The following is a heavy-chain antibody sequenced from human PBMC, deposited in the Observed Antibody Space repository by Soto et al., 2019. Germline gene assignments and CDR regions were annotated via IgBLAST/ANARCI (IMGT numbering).Heavy chain of an antibody. CDR2: INHSGST. V-gene: IGHV4-34*01. CDR1: GGSFSGYY. Sequence: PSETLSLTCAVYGGSFSGYYLSWIRQPPGKGPEWIGEINHSGSTNYNPSLKSRVTISVDTSKNQFSLKLSSVTAADTAVYYCARGGRKGSSWYYYYYGMDVWGQGTTVTVSS. J-gene: IGHJ6*02. D-gene: IGHD6-13*01. CDR3: ARGGRKGSSWYYYYYGMDV.